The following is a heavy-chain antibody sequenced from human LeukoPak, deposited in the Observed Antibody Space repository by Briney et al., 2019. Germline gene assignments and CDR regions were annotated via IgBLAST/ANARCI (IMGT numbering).Heavy chain of an antibody. Sequence: GGSLRLSCAASGFTLNKYWMHWVRQAPGKGLVWVSRINIDGSSISYADSVRGRFTISRVNAKNTLYLQMNNLRAEDTAVYYCTRIPADQTFFDFWGQGTLVTGSS. CDR1: GFTLNKYW. D-gene: IGHD2-2*01. V-gene: IGHV3-74*01. CDR3: TRIPADQTFFDF. J-gene: IGHJ4*02. CDR2: INIDGSSI.